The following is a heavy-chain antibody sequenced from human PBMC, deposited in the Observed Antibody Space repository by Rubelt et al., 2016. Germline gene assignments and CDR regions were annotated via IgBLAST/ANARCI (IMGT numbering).Heavy chain of an antibody. D-gene: IGHD1-26*01. Sequence: QVQLQQWGAGLLKPSETLSLTCAVYGGSFSGYYWSWIRQPPGKGLEWIGERNHSGKTNYTQSLKSRVTVSVDTSKNQFSLKLSLVTAADTALYYCARWWEVLQSFDYWGQGTLVTVSS. CDR2: RNHSGKT. CDR3: ARWWEVLQSFDY. V-gene: IGHV4-34*01. J-gene: IGHJ4*02. CDR1: GGSFSGYY.